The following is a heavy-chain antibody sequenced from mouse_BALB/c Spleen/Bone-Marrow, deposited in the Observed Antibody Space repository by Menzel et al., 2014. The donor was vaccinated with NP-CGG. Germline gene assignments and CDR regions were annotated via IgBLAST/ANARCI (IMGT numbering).Heavy chain of an antibody. Sequence: VKLVESGPGLVAPSQILSITCTVSGFSLTSYGFHWVRQPPGKGLEWLGVIWSGGSTNYNSTLMSRLSINKDNSKSQVFLKMNSLQTDDTAMYYCAKTTTAYYAMDYWVQGTSVTVSS. D-gene: IGHD1-2*01. CDR1: GFSLTSYG. CDR3: AKTTTAYYAMDY. J-gene: IGHJ4*01. CDR2: IWSGGST. V-gene: IGHV2-9*02.